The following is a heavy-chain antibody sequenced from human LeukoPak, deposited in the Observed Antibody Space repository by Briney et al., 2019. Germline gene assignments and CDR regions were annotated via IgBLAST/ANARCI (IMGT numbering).Heavy chain of an antibody. Sequence: GASMKVSCKASGYTFAAYYIHWVRQPPGQGLEWMGWISPNSGGTNYAQKFQGRVTMTRDTSISTAYMELSRLRSDDTAVYYCARTQLSSIAARGNWFDPWGQGTLVTVSS. CDR3: ARTQLSSIAARGNWFDP. CDR2: ISPNSGGT. D-gene: IGHD6-6*01. V-gene: IGHV1-2*02. J-gene: IGHJ5*02. CDR1: GYTFAAYY.